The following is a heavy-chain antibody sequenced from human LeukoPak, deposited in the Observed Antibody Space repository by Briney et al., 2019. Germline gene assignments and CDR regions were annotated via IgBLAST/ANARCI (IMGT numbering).Heavy chain of an antibody. CDR1: GYTLTSYY. D-gene: IGHD6-19*01. Sequence: ASVRVSCTASGYTLTSYYMHWVRQAPGQGLEWMGIINPSGGSTSYAQKFQGRVTMTRDTSTSTVYMELSSLRSEDTAVYYCARGPPRGLAEGSHFDYWGQGTLVTVSS. CDR2: INPSGGST. V-gene: IGHV1-46*01. CDR3: ARGPPRGLAEGSHFDY. J-gene: IGHJ4*02.